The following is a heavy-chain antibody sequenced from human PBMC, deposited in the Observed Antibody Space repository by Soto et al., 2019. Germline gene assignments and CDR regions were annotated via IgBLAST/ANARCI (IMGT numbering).Heavy chain of an antibody. V-gene: IGHV5-51*01. CDR2: IYPGDSDT. Sequence: GESLKISCKGSGYSFTSYWIGWVRQMPGKGLEWMGIIYPGDSDTRYSPSFQGQVTISADKSISTAYLQWSSLKASDTAMYYCARSRIIAADTAGLFDPSGQGTLVTFSS. CDR1: GYSFTSYW. J-gene: IGHJ5*02. D-gene: IGHD6-13*01. CDR3: ARSRIIAADTAGLFDP.